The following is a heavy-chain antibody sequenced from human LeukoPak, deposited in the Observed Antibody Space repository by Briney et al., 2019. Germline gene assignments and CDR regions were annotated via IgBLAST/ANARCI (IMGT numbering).Heavy chain of an antibody. Sequence: SETLSLTCAVYGGSFSGYYWSWIRQPPGKGLEWIGEINHSGSTNYNPSLKSRVTISLDTSKNQFSLNLSSVTAADTAVYYCARKSFRTSSYDYWGQGTLVTVFS. D-gene: IGHD2-2*01. V-gene: IGHV4-34*01. J-gene: IGHJ4*02. CDR1: GGSFSGYY. CDR3: ARKSFRTSSYDY. CDR2: INHSGST.